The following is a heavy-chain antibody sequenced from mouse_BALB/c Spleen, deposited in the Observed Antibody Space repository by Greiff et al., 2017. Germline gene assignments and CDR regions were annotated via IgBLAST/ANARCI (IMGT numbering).Heavy chain of an antibody. D-gene: IGHD1-1*01. CDR3: ARDDYGSLDY. Sequence: VQLQQSGAELVRPGTSVKVSCKASGYAFTNYLIEWVKQRPGQGLEWIGVINPGSGGTNYNEKFKGKATLTADKSSSTAYMQLSSLTSDDSAVYFCARDDYGSLDYWGQGTTLTVSS. J-gene: IGHJ2*01. CDR2: INPGSGGT. V-gene: IGHV1-54*01. CDR1: GYAFTNYL.